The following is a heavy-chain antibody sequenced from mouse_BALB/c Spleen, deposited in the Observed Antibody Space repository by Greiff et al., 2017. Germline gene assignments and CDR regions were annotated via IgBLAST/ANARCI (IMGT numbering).Heavy chain of an antibody. D-gene: IGHD2-3*01. V-gene: IGHV5-6-3*01. J-gene: IGHJ2*01. CDR1: GFTFSSYG. CDR2: INSNGGST. CDR3: ARDPPYDGYYVDY. Sequence: EVQGVESGGGLVQPGGSLKLSCAASGFTFSSYGMSWVRQTPDKRLELVATINSNGGSTYYPDSVKGRFTISRDNAKNTLYLQMSSLKSEDTAMYYCARDPPYDGYYVDYWGQGTTLTVSS.